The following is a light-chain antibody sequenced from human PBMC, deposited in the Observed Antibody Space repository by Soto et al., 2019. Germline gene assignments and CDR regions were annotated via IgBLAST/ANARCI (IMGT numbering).Light chain of an antibody. CDR1: QDILTS. CDR3: QQVNSYPLT. J-gene: IGKJ3*01. CDR2: AAS. Sequence: DIQLTQSPSFLSASVGDRVTFTCRASQDILTSLAWYQQKPGEAPKLLIFAASTLQTGVPSRFSGTGSGTEFTLTINNLQPEDSASYYCQQVNSYPLTFGPGTKVDIK. V-gene: IGKV1-9*01.